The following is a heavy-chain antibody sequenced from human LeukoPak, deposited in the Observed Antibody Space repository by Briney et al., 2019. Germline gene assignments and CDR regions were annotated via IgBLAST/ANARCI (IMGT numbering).Heavy chain of an antibody. CDR2: ISSSSSTI. D-gene: IGHD3-10*01. CDR1: GFTFSDYS. J-gene: IGHJ4*02. Sequence: QPGGSLRLSCAASGFTFSDYSMNWVRQAPGKGLEWVSHISSSSSTIYYADSVKGRFTISRGNSKNTLYLQMNSLRAEDTAVYYCAKDVRTMVRGVIGGYFDYWGQGTLVTVSS. CDR3: AKDVRTMVRGVIGGYFDY. V-gene: IGHV3-48*01.